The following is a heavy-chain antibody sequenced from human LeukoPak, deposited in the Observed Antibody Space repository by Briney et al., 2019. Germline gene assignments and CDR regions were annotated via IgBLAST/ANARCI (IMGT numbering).Heavy chain of an antibody. V-gene: IGHV3-23*01. Sequence: GGSLRLSCAASGFTVSSSAMSCVRQPAGEGLGWVSAIIGSGGSTYYADSVKGRFTISRDNSKNTLYLQMNSLRAEDTAVYYCAKDGVSSSWYDQWFDPWGQGTLVAVSS. CDR3: AKDGVSSSWYDQWFDP. CDR1: GFTVSSSA. CDR2: IIGSGGST. J-gene: IGHJ5*02. D-gene: IGHD6-13*01.